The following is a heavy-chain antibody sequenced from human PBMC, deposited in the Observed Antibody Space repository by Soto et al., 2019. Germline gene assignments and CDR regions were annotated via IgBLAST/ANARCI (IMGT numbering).Heavy chain of an antibody. Sequence: EVHLVESGGGLVQPGGSLRLSCAASGFTFSSYWMSWVRQAPGKGLEWVANKKYDGSEKYYVDSVRGRFGISRDNAKNSVYLQMNSLRDEDTAVYYCARGEQWLVRWVYWGQGTLVTVSS. CDR3: ARGEQWLVRWVY. V-gene: IGHV3-7*04. CDR1: GFTFSSYW. D-gene: IGHD6-19*01. J-gene: IGHJ4*02. CDR2: KKYDGSEK.